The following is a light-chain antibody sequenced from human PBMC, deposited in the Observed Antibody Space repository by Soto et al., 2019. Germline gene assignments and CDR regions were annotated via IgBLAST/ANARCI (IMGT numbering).Light chain of an antibody. CDR2: ANI. Sequence: GQRVPISCTGSSSNIGAGYDVHWYQQLPGTAPKLLIYANINRPAGVPDRFSGSKAGTSASLAITGLQAEDEADYYCQSYDSSPSGYVFGTGTKVTVL. CDR1: SSNIGAGYD. CDR3: QSYDSSPSGYV. V-gene: IGLV1-40*01. J-gene: IGLJ1*01.